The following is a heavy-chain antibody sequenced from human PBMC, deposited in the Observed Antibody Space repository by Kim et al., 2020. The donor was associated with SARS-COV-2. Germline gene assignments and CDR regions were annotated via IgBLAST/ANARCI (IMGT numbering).Heavy chain of an antibody. CDR1: GFTFSSYA. V-gene: IGHV3-30-3*01. Sequence: GGSLRLSCAASGFTFSSYAMHWVRQAPGKGLEWVAVISYDGSNKYYADSVKGQFTISRDNSKNTLYLQMNSLRAEDTAVYYCVGISPWFDPWGQGTLVTVSS. CDR3: VGISPWFDP. J-gene: IGHJ5*02. CDR2: ISYDGSNK. D-gene: IGHD7-27*01.